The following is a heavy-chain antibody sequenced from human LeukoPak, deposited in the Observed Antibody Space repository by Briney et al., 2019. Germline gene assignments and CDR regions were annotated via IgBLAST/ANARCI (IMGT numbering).Heavy chain of an antibody. CDR1: GFTFSRYW. Sequence: PGGSLKLSCAASGFTFSRYWMHWVRQAPGKGLVWVSRINSDGSSTIYADSVEGRFTISRDNSNNTLFLQMNSVKTEDTAVYFCARMKVIKGASLDYWGQGSLVTVSS. J-gene: IGHJ4*02. CDR2: INSDGSST. CDR3: ARMKVIKGASLDY. V-gene: IGHV3-74*01. D-gene: IGHD2-21*01.